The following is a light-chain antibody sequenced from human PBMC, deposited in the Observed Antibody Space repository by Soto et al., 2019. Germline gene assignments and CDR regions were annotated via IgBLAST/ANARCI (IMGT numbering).Light chain of an antibody. J-gene: IGLJ2*01. CDR1: NIGSKN. CDR2: RDS. CDR3: QVWDSSTVV. Sequence: SYELTQPLSVSVALGQRARITWGGNNIGSKNVHGYQQKPGQAPVLVIYRDSNRPSGIPERFSGSNSGNTATLTISRAQAGDEADYYCQVWDSSTVVFGGGTKLTVL. V-gene: IGLV3-9*01.